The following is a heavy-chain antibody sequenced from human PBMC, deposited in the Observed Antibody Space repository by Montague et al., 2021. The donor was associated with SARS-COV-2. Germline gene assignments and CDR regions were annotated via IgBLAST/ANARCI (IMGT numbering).Heavy chain of an antibody. Sequence: SLRLSCAASGFTFGSYDIHWVRQAPGKGLAWVSFICKNSSNIYYADSVKGRFTISRDNSKNPLYLQMNSLRAEDTAVYYCARGDSSAYYYFDYWGQGTMVTVSS. CDR1: GFTFGSYD. J-gene: IGHJ4*02. D-gene: IGHD3-22*01. CDR3: ARGDSSAYYYFDY. CDR2: ICKNSSNI. V-gene: IGHV3-21*01.